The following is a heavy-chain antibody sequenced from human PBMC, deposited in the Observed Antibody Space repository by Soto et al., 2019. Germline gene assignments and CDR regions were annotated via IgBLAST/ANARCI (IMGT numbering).Heavy chain of an antibody. D-gene: IGHD3-10*01. V-gene: IGHV1-3*01. CDR3: ARYYYGSGSYPDYYYYYYMDV. CDR1: GYTFTSYA. J-gene: IGHJ6*03. CDR2: INAGNGNT. Sequence: ASVKVSCKASGYTFTSYAMHWVRQAPGQRLERMGWINAGNGNTKYSQKFQGRVTITRDTSASTAYMELSSLRSEDTAVYYCARYYYGSGSYPDYYYYYYMDVWGKGTTVTVSS.